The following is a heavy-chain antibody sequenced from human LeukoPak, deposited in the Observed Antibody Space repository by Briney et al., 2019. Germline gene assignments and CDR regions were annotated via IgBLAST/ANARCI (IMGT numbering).Heavy chain of an antibody. CDR3: ARGDVADVVY. CDR1: GFTFSSYS. D-gene: IGHD2-21*01. J-gene: IGHJ4*02. Sequence: GGSLRLSCAASGFTFSSYSMNWVRQAPGKGLEWVSSISSSSSYIYYADSVKGRFTISRDNAKNSLYPQMNSLRAEDTAVYYCARGDVADVVYWGQGTLVTVSS. V-gene: IGHV3-21*01. CDR2: ISSSSSYI.